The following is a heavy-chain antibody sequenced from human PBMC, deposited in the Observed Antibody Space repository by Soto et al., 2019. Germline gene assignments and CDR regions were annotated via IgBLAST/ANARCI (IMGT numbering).Heavy chain of an antibody. V-gene: IGHV3-30*03. Sequence: GGSLRLSCAASGFTFTSYDMHWVRQAPGKGLEWMALILHDGSAEYYADSVKGRFTISRDNSKSTLYLQMNSLGAEDTAVYYCARSRDGYSFYFYYGMDVWGQGTTVTVSS. D-gene: IGHD4-4*01. CDR2: ILHDGSAE. CDR1: GFTFTSYD. CDR3: ARSRDGYSFYFYYGMDV. J-gene: IGHJ6*02.